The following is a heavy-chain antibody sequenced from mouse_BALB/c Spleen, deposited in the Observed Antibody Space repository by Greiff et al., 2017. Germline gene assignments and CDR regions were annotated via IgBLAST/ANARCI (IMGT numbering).Heavy chain of an antibody. V-gene: IGHV7-3*02. CDR2: IRNKANGYTT. CDR3: ARDLEGGGY. J-gene: IGHJ2*01. CDR1: GFTFTDYY. Sequence: EVMLVESGGGLVQPGGSLRLSCATSGFTFTDYYMSWVRQPPGKALEWLGFIRNKANGYTTEYSASVKGRFTISRDKSQSILYLQMNTLRAEDSATYYCARDLEGGGYWGQGTTLTVSS.